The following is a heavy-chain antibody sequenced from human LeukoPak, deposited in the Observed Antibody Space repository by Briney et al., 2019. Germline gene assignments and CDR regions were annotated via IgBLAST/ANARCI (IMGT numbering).Heavy chain of an antibody. J-gene: IGHJ6*03. CDR1: GGTFSSYA. CDR3: ARGPLRGITIFGDMDV. CDR2: IIPIFGTA. Sequence: SVKVSCKASGGTFSSYAISWVRQAPGQGLERMGGIIPIFGTANYAQKFQGRVTITTDESTSTAYMELSSLRSEDTAVYYCARGPLRGITIFGDMDVWGKGTTVTVSS. D-gene: IGHD3-3*01. V-gene: IGHV1-69*05.